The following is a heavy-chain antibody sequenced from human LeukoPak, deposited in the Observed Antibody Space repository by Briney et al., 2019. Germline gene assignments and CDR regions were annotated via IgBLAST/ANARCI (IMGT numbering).Heavy chain of an antibody. J-gene: IGHJ6*04. V-gene: IGHV1-69*05. CDR3: ARGRLAARLIGMDV. Sequence: ASVKVSRKASGGTFSSYAISWVRQAPGQGLEWMGGIIPIFGTANYAQKIQGRVTITTDESTSTAYMELSSLRSEDTAVYYCARGRLAARLIGMDVWGKGTTVTVSS. CDR2: IIPIFGTA. D-gene: IGHD6-6*01. CDR1: GGTFSSYA.